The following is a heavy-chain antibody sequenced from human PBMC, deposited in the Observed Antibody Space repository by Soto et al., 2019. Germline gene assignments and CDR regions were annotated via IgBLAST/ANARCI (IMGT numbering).Heavy chain of an antibody. J-gene: IGHJ4*02. CDR1: GYTFTTYG. Sequence: QVQLVQSGAEVKKPGASVKVSCKASGYTFTTYGISWVRQAPGQGLEWMGWISTYNANPIYAQTVQVRVTMTTDTSTSTAYIELRSLSSDDTAVYYCASENYGDYGYWGQGSLVTVSS. CDR2: ISTYNANP. D-gene: IGHD4-17*01. V-gene: IGHV1-18*01. CDR3: ASENYGDYGY.